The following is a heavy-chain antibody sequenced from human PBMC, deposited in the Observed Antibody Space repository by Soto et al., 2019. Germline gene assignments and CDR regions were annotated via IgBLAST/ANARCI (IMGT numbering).Heavy chain of an antibody. CDR2: IIPIFGTA. Sequence: QVQLVQSGAEVKKPGSSVKVSCKASGGTFSSYAISWVRQAPGQGLEWMGGIIPIFGTANYAQKFQGRVTITPDESTSTAYIELGSLRSEDTAVYYCASGYSDGARSRQIDYWGQGTLVTVSS. J-gene: IGHJ4*02. CDR3: ASGYSDGARSRQIDY. CDR1: GGTFSSYA. D-gene: IGHD5-18*01. V-gene: IGHV1-69*05.